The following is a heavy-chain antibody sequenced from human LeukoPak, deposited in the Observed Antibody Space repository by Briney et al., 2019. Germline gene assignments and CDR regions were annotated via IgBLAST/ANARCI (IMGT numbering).Heavy chain of an antibody. V-gene: IGHV1-46*01. J-gene: IGHJ4*02. D-gene: IGHD3-22*01. CDR2: INPSGGST. Sequence: ASVKVSRKASGYTFTSYYMHWVRQAPGQGLEWMGIINPSGGSTSYAQKFQGRVTMTRDTSTSTVYMELSSLRSEDTAVYYCARDRWGQGDSSGYYYFPFSLGSDYWGQGTLVTVSS. CDR3: ARDRWGQGDSSGYYYFPFSLGSDY. CDR1: GYTFTSYY.